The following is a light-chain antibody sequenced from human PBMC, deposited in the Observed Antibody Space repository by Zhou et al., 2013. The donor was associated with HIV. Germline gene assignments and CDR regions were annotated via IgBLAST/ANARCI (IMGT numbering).Light chain of an antibody. CDR1: QAIRNY. CDR3: QQSYGSLLT. CDR2: AAS. Sequence: DIQMTQSPSSLSASVRDRVTITCRASQAIRNYLAWYQQKPGKVPKLLIYAASTLQSGVPSRFSGSGSGTDFTLTISSLQPEDVATYYCQQSYGSLLTFGQGTRLDIK. V-gene: IGKV1-27*01. J-gene: IGKJ5*01.